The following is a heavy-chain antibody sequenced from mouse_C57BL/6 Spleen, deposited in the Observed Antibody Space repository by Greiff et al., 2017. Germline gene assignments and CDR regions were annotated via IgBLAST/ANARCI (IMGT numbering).Heavy chain of an antibody. J-gene: IGHJ4*01. D-gene: IGHD1-1*01. CDR2: IRLKSDNYAT. V-gene: IGHV6-3*01. CDR1: GFTFSNYW. Sequence: EVKLVESGGGLVQPGGSMKLSCVASGFTFSNYWMNWVRQSPEKGLEWVAQIRLKSDNYATHYAESVKGRFTISRDDSKSSVYLQMNNLRAEDTGIYYCTGPSITTVVAHYYAMDYWGQGTSVTVSS. CDR3: TGPSITTVVAHYYAMDY.